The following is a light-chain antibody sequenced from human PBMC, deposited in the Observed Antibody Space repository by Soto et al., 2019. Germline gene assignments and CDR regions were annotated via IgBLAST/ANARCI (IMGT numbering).Light chain of an antibody. V-gene: IGLV2-14*03. J-gene: IGLJ2*01. Sequence: QSVLTQPASVSGSPGQSITISCTGTSSDVGDYNYVSWYQQHPGKAPKLMIYDVSNRPSGVSSRFSGSKSGNTASLTISGLQAEDEADYYCNSYTSSSTLHVVFGGGTKVTVL. CDR3: NSYTSSSTLHVV. CDR2: DVS. CDR1: SSDVGDYNY.